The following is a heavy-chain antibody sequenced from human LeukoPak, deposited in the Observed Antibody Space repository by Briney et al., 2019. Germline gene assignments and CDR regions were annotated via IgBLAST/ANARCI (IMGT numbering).Heavy chain of an antibody. J-gene: IGHJ5*02. D-gene: IGHD2-2*01. CDR3: ARDGRYCGSTSCRLNWFDP. CDR2: INPSGGST. Sequence: ASVKVSCKASGYTFTSYDINWVRQAPGQGLINPSGGSTSYAQKFQGRVTMTRDTSTSTIYMELSSLRSEDTAVYYCARDGRYCGSTSCRLNWFDPWGQGTLVTVSS. V-gene: IGHV1-46*01. CDR1: GYTFTSYD.